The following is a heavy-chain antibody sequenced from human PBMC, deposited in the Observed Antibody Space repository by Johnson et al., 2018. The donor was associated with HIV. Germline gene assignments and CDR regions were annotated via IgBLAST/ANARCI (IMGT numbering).Heavy chain of an antibody. J-gene: IGHJ3*02. V-gene: IGHV3-30*02. CDR1: GFTFSSYG. Sequence: QVQLVESGGGVVQPGGSLRLSCAASGFTFSSYGMHWVRQAPGKGLEWVAFIRYDGSTKYYAASVKGRFTISRANSKNTLYLQMNSLGAEDTGVYYCAKGATYYYGSGSYYTGSAFDIWGQGTMVTVSS. CDR2: IRYDGSTK. CDR3: AKGATYYYGSGSYYTGSAFDI. D-gene: IGHD3-10*01.